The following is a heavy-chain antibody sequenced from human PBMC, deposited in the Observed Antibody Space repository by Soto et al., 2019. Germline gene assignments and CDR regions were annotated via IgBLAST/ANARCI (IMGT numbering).Heavy chain of an antibody. CDR3: TRDQRDPPGITVAASGPGWFDP. CDR2: IYYSGKA. D-gene: IGHD6-19*01. V-gene: IGHV4-31*03. J-gene: IGHJ5*02. CDR1: GGSISSGGYH. Sequence: QVQLQEAGPGLVKPSQTLSLTCTVSGGSISSGGYHWSWIRQHPGKGLEWIGDIYYSGKAYYNPYLESRLTISIDTSENQFSLKLSSVTAADTAVYYCTRDQRDPPGITVAASGPGWFDPWGQGTRVTVSS.